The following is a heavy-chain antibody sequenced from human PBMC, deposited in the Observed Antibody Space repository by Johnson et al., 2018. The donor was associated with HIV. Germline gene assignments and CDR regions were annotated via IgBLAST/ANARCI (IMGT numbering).Heavy chain of an antibody. D-gene: IGHD1-26*01. Sequence: QVQLVESGGGLVQPGGSLRLSCAVSGFTFSNHHMTWVRQAPGKGLEWVAVISYDGSNKYYADSVKGRFTISRDNSKNTLYLQMNSLRAEDTAVYYCARDAPDSGSCESVLWGQGTMVTVSS. CDR3: ARDAPDSGSCESVL. V-gene: IGHV3-30*03. CDR2: ISYDGSNK. CDR1: GFTFSNHH. J-gene: IGHJ3*01.